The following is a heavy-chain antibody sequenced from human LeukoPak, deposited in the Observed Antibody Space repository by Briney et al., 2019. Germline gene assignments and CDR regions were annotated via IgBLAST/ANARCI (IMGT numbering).Heavy chain of an antibody. V-gene: IGHV1-69*13. J-gene: IGHJ6*02. CDR3: ARAVDTAMVSAAYYYYGMDV. D-gene: IGHD5-18*01. CDR2: IIPIFGTA. CDR1: GYTFTSYG. Sequence: SVKVSCKASGYTFTSYGISWVRQAPGQGLDWMGGIIPIFGTANYAQKFQGRVTITADESTSTAYMELSSLRSENTAVYYCARAVDTAMVSAAYYYYGMDVWGQGTTVTVSS.